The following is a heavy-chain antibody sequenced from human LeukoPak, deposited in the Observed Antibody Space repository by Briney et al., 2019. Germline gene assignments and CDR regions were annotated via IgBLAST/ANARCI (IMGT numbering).Heavy chain of an antibody. CDR1: GFTFSSYW. V-gene: IGHV3-74*01. Sequence: GGSLRLSCAASGFTFSSYWMHWVRQAPGKGLVWVSRINSDGSSTSYADSVKGRFTISRDNAKNTPYLQMNSLRAEDTAVYYCAGDRGIAAAGWFDPWGQGTLVTVSS. CDR3: AGDRGIAAAGWFDP. D-gene: IGHD6-13*01. CDR2: INSDGSST. J-gene: IGHJ5*02.